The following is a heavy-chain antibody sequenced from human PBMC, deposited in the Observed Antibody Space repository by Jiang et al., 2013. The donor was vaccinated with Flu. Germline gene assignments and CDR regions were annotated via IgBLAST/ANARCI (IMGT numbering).Heavy chain of an antibody. D-gene: IGHD3-9*01. V-gene: IGHV5-10-1*01. CDR3: ARRGYYDIKAVDF. CDR2: IDPSDSYT. Sequence: GAEVKKPGESLKISCQGSGYTFSTFWIGWVRQMPGKGLEWMGKIDPSDSYTNYSPSFQGHVTISTDKSINTVYLQWSSLLASDTAMYYCARRGYYDIKAVDFWGQGTLVTVSS. CDR1: GYTFSTFW. J-gene: IGHJ4*02.